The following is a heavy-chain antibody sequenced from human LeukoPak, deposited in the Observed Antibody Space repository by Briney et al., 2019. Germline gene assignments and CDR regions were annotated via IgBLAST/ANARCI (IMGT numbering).Heavy chain of an antibody. Sequence: GSLRLSCAASGFTFSSYWMSWVRQPPGKGLEWIGEIYHSGSTNYNPSLKSRVTISVDKSKNQFSLKLSSVTAADTAVYYCARAGSRDGDADYWGQGTLVTVSS. CDR1: GFTFSSYW. CDR2: IYHSGST. D-gene: IGHD5-24*01. V-gene: IGHV4-4*02. J-gene: IGHJ4*02. CDR3: ARAGSRDGDADY.